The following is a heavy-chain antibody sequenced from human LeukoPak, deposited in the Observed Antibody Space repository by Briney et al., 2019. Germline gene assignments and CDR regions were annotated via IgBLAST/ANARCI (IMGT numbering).Heavy chain of an antibody. J-gene: IGHJ6*02. CDR2: ISYDGSNK. Sequence: PGRSLRLSCAASGFTFSSYGMHWVRQAPGKGLEWVAVISYDGSNKYYADSVEGRFTISRDNSKNTLYLQMNSLRAEDTAVYYCAKSADAVAALLNYYGMDVWGQGTTVTVSS. V-gene: IGHV3-30*18. CDR3: AKSADAVAALLNYYGMDV. CDR1: GFTFSSYG. D-gene: IGHD6-19*01.